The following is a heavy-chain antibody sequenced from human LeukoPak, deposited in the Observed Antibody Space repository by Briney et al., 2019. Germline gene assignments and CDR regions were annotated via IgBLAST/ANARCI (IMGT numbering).Heavy chain of an antibody. Sequence: GGSLRLSCAASGFTFSTYGMSWVRQAPGKGLEWVSAISGSGGSTYYADSVKGRFTISRDNSKNTLYLQMNSLRAEDTAVYYCAKENILTGSDGNYYYGMDVWGQGTTVTVSS. CDR3: AKENILTGSDGNYYYGMDV. D-gene: IGHD3-9*01. CDR2: ISGSGGST. J-gene: IGHJ6*02. CDR1: GFTFSTYG. V-gene: IGHV3-23*01.